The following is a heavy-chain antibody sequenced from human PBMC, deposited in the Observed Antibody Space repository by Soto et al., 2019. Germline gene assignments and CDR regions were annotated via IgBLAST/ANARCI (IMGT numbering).Heavy chain of an antibody. CDR1: CGSIIGYY. CDR3: ARNDFWSGYYNY. J-gene: IGHJ4*02. D-gene: IGHD3-3*01. CDR2: ISYSGST. V-gene: IGHV4-59*01. Sequence: SETLSLTCAFSCGSIIGYYWSWIRQPPGKGLEWIGYISYSGSTDYNPSLKSRVTISVDTSRNQFSLKLTSVTAADTAVYYCARNDFWSGYYNYWGQGTLVTVSS.